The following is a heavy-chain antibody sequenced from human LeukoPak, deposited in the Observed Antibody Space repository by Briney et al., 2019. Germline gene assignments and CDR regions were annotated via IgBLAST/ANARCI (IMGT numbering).Heavy chain of an antibody. Sequence: GGSLRLSCAASGFTFSSYEMNWVRQAPGKGLEWVSYIGGGISTIYYADSVKGRFTISRDNAKNSLYLQMNSLRAEDTAVYYCAREAYITFGGVIVPYYFDYWGQGTLVTVSS. CDR1: GFTFSSYE. V-gene: IGHV3-48*01. CDR2: IGGGISTI. J-gene: IGHJ4*02. D-gene: IGHD3-16*02. CDR3: AREAYITFGGVIVPYYFDY.